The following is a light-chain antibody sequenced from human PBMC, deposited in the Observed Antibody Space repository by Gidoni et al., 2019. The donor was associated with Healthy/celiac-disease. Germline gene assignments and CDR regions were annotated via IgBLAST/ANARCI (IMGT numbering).Light chain of an antibody. CDR1: SSDVGGYNY. CDR2: EVS. J-gene: IGLJ2*01. Sequence: QSVLTQRASASGSRGQSITIACTGTSSDVGGYNYVSWYQQHPGKAPKLMIYEVSNRPSGVPDRFSGSKSRNTASLTISGLQAEDEADYYCSSYTSSSTRVVFGGGTKLTVL. CDR3: SSYTSSSTRVV. V-gene: IGLV2-14*01.